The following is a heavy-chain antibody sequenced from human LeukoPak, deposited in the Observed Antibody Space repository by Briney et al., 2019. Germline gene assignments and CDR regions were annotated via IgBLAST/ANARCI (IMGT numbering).Heavy chain of an antibody. D-gene: IGHD1-26*01. J-gene: IGHJ4*02. V-gene: IGHV3-30*18. CDR1: GFTFSNYG. CDR3: AKSRRGWQIVTHFFEY. Sequence: PGRSLRLSCAASGFTFSNYGIYWVRQAPGKGLEWVAGISHDGSNQYYADSVKGRFTISRDNSKNTLYLQMNSLAVEDTAMYYCAKSRRGWQIVTHFFEYWGQGTLVSVSS. CDR2: ISHDGSNQ.